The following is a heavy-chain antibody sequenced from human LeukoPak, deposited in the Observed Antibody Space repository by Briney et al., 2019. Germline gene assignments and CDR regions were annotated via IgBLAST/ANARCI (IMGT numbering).Heavy chain of an antibody. Sequence: GSLRLSCAASGFIFSDYYMSWIRQAPGKGLEGVSYIGRSGTTIYYGDSVKGRFNIDRDNAQNSLDLQMNSLRAEDTAVYFCARASSSGYGSSPGLAYWGQGTLVTVSS. CDR2: IGRSGTTI. CDR3: ARASSSGYGSSPGLAY. CDR1: GFIFSDYY. D-gene: IGHD5-18*01. J-gene: IGHJ4*02. V-gene: IGHV3-11*01.